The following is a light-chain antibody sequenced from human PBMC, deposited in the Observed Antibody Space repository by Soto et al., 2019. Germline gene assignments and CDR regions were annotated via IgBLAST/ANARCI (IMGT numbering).Light chain of an antibody. Sequence: QSVPTQAPSVSGTPGQRVTISCSGSSSNIGSNTVSWYQQVPGTAPKVLIYSNVQRPSGVPDRFSGSKSGTSASLAIGGLQSEDEADYYCAAWDGSLNGWVFGGGTKLTVL. J-gene: IGLJ3*02. V-gene: IGLV1-44*01. CDR3: AAWDGSLNGWV. CDR2: SNV. CDR1: SSNIGSNT.